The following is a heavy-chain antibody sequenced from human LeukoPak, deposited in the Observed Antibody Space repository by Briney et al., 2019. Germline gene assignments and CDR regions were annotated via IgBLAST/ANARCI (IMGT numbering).Heavy chain of an antibody. CDR3: VRGLDYFDY. J-gene: IGHJ4*02. Sequence: PGGSLRLSCAASGFIFSNYAMGWGRQAPGKGLEWVSSITGSGCNTYYADSVKGRFTFSRDNSKNTLHLQMNSLRAEDTAVYYCVRGLDYFDYWGQGTLVTVSS. CDR2: ITGSGCNT. CDR1: GFIFSNYA. D-gene: IGHD6-6*01. V-gene: IGHV3-23*01.